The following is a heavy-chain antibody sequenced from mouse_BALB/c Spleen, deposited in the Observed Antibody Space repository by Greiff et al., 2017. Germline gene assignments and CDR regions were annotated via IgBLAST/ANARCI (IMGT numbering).Heavy chain of an antibody. J-gene: IGHJ4*01. CDR3: ARDITTVVAGGDY. D-gene: IGHD1-1*01. CDR1: GFSLTSYG. Sequence: VQGVESGPGLVAPSQSLSITCTVSGFSLTSYGVHWVRQPPGKGLEWLGVIWAGGSTNYNSALMSRLSISKDNSKSQVFLKMNSLQTDDTAMYYCARDITTVVAGGDYWGQGTSVTVSS. CDR2: IWAGGST. V-gene: IGHV2-9*02.